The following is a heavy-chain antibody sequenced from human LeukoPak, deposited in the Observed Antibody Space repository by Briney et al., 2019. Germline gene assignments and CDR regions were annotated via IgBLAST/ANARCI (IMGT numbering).Heavy chain of an antibody. Sequence: SETLSLTCTVSGGSISSSSYYWGWIRQPPGKGLEWIGSIYYSGSTYYNPSLKSRVTISVDTSKNQFSLKLSSVTATDTAVYYCARGGYCSSTSCSQRAFFDYWGQGTLVTVSS. D-gene: IGHD2-2*01. CDR2: IYYSGST. V-gene: IGHV4-39*01. CDR1: GGSISSSSYY. CDR3: ARGGYCSSTSCSQRAFFDY. J-gene: IGHJ4*02.